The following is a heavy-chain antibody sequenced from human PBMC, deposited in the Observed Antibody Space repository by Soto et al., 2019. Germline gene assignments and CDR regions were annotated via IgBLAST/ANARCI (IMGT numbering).Heavy chain of an antibody. CDR3: AKDDVPPGPYYYYGMDV. D-gene: IGHD2-2*01. J-gene: IGHJ6*02. Sequence: GGSLRLSCAASGFTFSSYAMSWVRQAPGKGLEWVSAISGSGGSTYYADSVKGRFTISRDNSKNTLYLQMNSLRAEDTAVYYCAKDDVPPGPYYYYGMDVWGQGTTVTVSS. CDR1: GFTFSSYA. V-gene: IGHV3-23*01. CDR2: ISGSGGST.